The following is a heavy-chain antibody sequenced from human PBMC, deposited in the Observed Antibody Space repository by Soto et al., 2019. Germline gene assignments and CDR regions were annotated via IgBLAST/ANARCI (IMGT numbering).Heavy chain of an antibody. CDR2: IYASGST. V-gene: IGHV4-4*07. J-gene: IGHJ5*02. Sequence: QVHLQEPGPRLVRPSETLSLNCNVSGDSLSTYYWSWIRQPAGKGLEWIWRIYASGSTNYNPSLKSRVSMSVDTSKKQFSLDMISVTAADTAMYYCARSAIPRGGWFRPCGHGVLVTVSA. CDR1: GDSLSTYY. D-gene: IGHD2-21*01. CDR3: ARSAIPRGGWFRP.